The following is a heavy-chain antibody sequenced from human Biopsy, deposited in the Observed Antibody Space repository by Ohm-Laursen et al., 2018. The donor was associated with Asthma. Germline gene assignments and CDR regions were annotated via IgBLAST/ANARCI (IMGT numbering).Heavy chain of an antibody. CDR1: GFTFSNYG. CDR3: AKDVFPGWELRRGPDY. D-gene: IGHD1-26*01. J-gene: IGHJ4*02. V-gene: IGHV3-30*18. Sequence: SLRLSCSASGFTFSNYGMHWDRQAPGKGLDWVAVISFDGSNKNYTDSVKGRFTISRDNSRNTLHLQMNSLRAEDTAVYYCAKDVFPGWELRRGPDYWGQGTLVTVSS. CDR2: ISFDGSNK.